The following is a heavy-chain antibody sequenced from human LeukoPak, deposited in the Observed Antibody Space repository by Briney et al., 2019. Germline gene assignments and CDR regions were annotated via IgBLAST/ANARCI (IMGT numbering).Heavy chain of an antibody. CDR2: INPNGGST. V-gene: IGHV1-46*01. D-gene: IGHD5-18*01. CDR3: ARAAGDSYGYRYYFDY. CDR1: GYSFTGYY. Sequence: ASVKVSCKASGYSFTGYYIHWVRQAPGQGFEWMGLINPNGGSTDYAQKFQGRVTMTRDTSTSTVYMELSSLRSEDAAVYYCARAAGDSYGYRYYFDYWGQGTLVTVSS. J-gene: IGHJ4*02.